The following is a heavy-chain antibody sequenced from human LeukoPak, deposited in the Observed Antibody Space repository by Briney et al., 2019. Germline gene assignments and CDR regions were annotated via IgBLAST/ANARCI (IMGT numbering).Heavy chain of an antibody. Sequence: GGSLRLPCAASGFTFSSYEMNCVRQAPGKGLEWVSYISSSGSTIYYADSVKGRFTISRDNAKNSLYLQMNSLRAEDTAVYYCAALVVVVAKTDYWGQGTLVTVSS. V-gene: IGHV3-48*03. CDR2: ISSSGSTI. J-gene: IGHJ4*02. CDR3: AALVVVVAKTDY. D-gene: IGHD2-15*01. CDR1: GFTFSSYE.